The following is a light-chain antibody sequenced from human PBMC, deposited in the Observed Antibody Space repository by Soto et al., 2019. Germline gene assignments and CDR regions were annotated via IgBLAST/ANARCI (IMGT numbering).Light chain of an antibody. Sequence: DIVMTQSPDSLAVSLGERATINCKSSQSVLYSSNNKNYLAWYQQKPGPPPKLLIYWASTRESGVPGRFSGSGSGTDFTLTVSSLQAEDVAVYFCQQYYTTPRTFGQGTKVEIK. CDR2: WAS. J-gene: IGKJ1*01. CDR3: QQYYTTPRT. CDR1: QSVLYSSNNKNY. V-gene: IGKV4-1*01.